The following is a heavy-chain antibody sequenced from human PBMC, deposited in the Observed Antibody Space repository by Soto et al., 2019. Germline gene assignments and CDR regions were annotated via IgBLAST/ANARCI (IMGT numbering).Heavy chain of an antibody. CDR3: GRRHCCRVDCTINPDYYYGMGV. Sequence: EVQVVQSGAEVKEPGESLKISCKGSGYIFTDHCIVWVRQMAGKGLEWVGIICPGYSNIIYSPSVQGQVTISADMSIGSLYLQWGSLKASDTACYYCGRRHCCRVDCTINPDYYYGMGVWGQGTTVTVSS. J-gene: IGHJ6*02. V-gene: IGHV5-51*01. D-gene: IGHD2-21*02. CDR2: ICPGYSNI. CDR1: GYIFTDHC.